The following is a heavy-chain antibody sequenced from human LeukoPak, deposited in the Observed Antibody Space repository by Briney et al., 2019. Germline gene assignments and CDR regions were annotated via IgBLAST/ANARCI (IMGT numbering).Heavy chain of an antibody. Sequence: PSETLSLTCTVSGGSISNYYWNWIRQPPGKGLEWIGYIYYSGTTNYNPSLKSRVTISVDKSKNEFSLKLNSVTAADTAVYYCARAFLVGYSPEEYFFDYWGQGTLVTVSS. D-gene: IGHD2-15*01. CDR3: ARAFLVGYSPEEYFFDY. CDR2: IYYSGTT. CDR1: GGSISNYY. V-gene: IGHV4-59*12. J-gene: IGHJ4*02.